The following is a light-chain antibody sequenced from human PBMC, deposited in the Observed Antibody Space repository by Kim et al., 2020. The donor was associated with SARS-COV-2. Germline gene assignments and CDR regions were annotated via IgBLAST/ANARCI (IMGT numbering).Light chain of an antibody. J-gene: IGKJ2*01. Sequence: ASVGDRVTLTCRASQGIRRDLGWYQQKPGKAPKLLIFAASGLHSGVPSRFSGSASGTDFTLTITNLQPEDFATYYCLQDYNYPYTFGQGTKLEI. CDR2: AAS. V-gene: IGKV1-6*01. CDR1: QGIRRD. CDR3: LQDYNYPYT.